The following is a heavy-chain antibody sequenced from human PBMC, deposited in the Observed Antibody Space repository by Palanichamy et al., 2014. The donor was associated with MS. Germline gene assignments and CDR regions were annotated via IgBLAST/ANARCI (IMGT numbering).Heavy chain of an antibody. CDR3: VRDDRGSAGNPDN. Sequence: EVQLVEVWGRAWSSRGGPVRLSCAASGFTFRSYSMNWVRQAPGKGLEWVAVISSSSSYIYHADSVKGRFTISRDDAKNSLFLQMNSLRVEDTAVYYCVRDDRGSAGNPDNWGQGTLVTVSS. CDR2: ISSSSSYI. CDR1: GFTFRSYS. V-gene: IGHV3-21*01. D-gene: IGHD1-1*01. J-gene: IGHJ4*02.